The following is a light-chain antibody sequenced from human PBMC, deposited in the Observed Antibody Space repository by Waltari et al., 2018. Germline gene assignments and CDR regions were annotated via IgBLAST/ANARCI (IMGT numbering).Light chain of an antibody. V-gene: IGLV2-23*02. CDR3: SSYAGGSTVI. CDR1: NSDVGSYNF. J-gene: IGLJ2*01. Sequence: QSALTQPASVPGSPGQSITIPCPGPNSDVGSYNFVPLYQQHPGKAPNLTLSEVTKRPSRVPNRFSGSKSGNTASLTISGLQAEDEADYYCSSYAGGSTVIFGGWTKVTVL. CDR2: EVT.